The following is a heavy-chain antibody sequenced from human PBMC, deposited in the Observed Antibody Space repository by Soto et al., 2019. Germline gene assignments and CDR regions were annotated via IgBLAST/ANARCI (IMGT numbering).Heavy chain of an antibody. D-gene: IGHD3-22*01. Sequence: SVKVSCKASGGTFSSYAISWVRQAPGQGLEWMGGIIPIFGTANYAQKFQGRVTITADESTSTAYMELSSLRSEDTAVYYCARALYYDSNGYGLYYYHYGMDVWGQGTTVT. CDR2: IIPIFGTA. CDR3: ARALYYDSNGYGLYYYHYGMDV. CDR1: GGTFSSYA. J-gene: IGHJ6*02. V-gene: IGHV1-69*13.